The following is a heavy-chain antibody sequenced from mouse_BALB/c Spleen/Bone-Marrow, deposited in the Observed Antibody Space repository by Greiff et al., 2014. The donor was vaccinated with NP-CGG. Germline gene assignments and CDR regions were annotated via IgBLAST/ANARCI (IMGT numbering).Heavy chain of an antibody. J-gene: IGHJ4*01. D-gene: IGHD2-2*01. CDR2: IYPGNSDT. CDR1: GYSFTSYW. V-gene: IGHV1-5*01. Sequence: VQLKQSGTVLARPGASGKMSCKASGYSFTSYWMHWGKKRPGQGLEWIGAIYPGNSDTSYNQKFKGKAKLTAVTSASTAYMELSSLTNEDSAVYYCTNGYDYYAMDYWGQGTSVTVSS. CDR3: TNGYDYYAMDY.